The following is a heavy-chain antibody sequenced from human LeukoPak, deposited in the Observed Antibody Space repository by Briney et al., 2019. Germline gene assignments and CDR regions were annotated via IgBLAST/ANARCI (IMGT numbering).Heavy chain of an antibody. CDR3: ARVLGTDYYDSSGYLDY. CDR1: GYTFTSYY. J-gene: IGHJ4*02. CDR2: INPSGGST. V-gene: IGHV1-46*01. Sequence: GASVKVSCKASGYTFTSYYMHWVRQAPGQGLEWMGIINPSGGSTSYAQKFQGRVTMTRDMSTSTVYMELSSLRSEDTAVYYCARVLGTDYYDSSGYLDYWGQGTLVTVSS. D-gene: IGHD3-22*01.